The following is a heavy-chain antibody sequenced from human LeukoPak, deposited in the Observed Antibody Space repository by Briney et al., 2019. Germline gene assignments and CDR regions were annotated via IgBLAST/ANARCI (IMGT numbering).Heavy chain of an antibody. CDR3: ARAVLRYFGWLLAGMDV. Sequence: GGSLRLSCAASGFTFSSYAMSWVRQAPGKGVEWVSAISGSGGSTNYADSVKGRFTISRDNSKNTLYLQTISLTDEDTDEYYCARAVLRYFGWLLAGMDVWGQGTTVTVSS. CDR1: GFTFSSYA. J-gene: IGHJ6*02. V-gene: IGHV3-23*01. CDR2: ISGSGGST. D-gene: IGHD3-9*01.